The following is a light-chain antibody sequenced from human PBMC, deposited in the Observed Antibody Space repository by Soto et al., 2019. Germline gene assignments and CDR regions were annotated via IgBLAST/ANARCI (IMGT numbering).Light chain of an antibody. CDR1: SSNIGADYE. V-gene: IGLV1-40*01. CDR2: GNT. Sequence: QSELTQPPSVSGAPGQRVTISCSGGSSNIGADYEVHWYQQLPGTAPKLLIYGNTNRPSGVPDRFSGSKSGSSASLAISGLQAEDEADYFCQSYDSTLKGGVFGPGTKLTVL. J-gene: IGLJ1*01. CDR3: QSYDSTLKGGV.